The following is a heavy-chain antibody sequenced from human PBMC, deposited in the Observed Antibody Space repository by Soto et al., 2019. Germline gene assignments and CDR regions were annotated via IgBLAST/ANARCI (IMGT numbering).Heavy chain of an antibody. CDR2: IYYSGNT. D-gene: IGHD3-16*01. J-gene: IGHJ5*01. CDR3: ARVPVDTYMIYWSDP. V-gene: IGHV4-61*01. Sequence: SETLSLTCTVSGDSVNSGNYYWSWMRQPPGKGLEWIGHIYYSGNTNYSPSLKSRIIISLDTTNNQFSLSLNSVTAADTAVYYCARVPVDTYMIYWSDPWGQGTLVTVYS. CDR1: GDSVNSGNYY.